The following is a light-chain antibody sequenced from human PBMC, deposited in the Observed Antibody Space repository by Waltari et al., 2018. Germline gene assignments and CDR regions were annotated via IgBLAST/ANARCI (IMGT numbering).Light chain of an antibody. CDR1: QSVLYSSNNKNY. J-gene: IGKJ1*01. CDR3: QQYYSIPPT. CDR2: WAS. Sequence: DIVMTQSPDSLAVSLGERATINGKSSQSVLYSSNNKNYLAWYQQQPGQPPKLLIYWASTRESGVPDRFSGSGSATDFTLTISSLQAEDVAVYYCQQYYSIPPTFGQGTKVEIK. V-gene: IGKV4-1*01.